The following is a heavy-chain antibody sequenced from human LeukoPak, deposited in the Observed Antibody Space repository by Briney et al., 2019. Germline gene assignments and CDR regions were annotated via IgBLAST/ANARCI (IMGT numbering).Heavy chain of an antibody. CDR2: IYWNDDA. J-gene: IGHJ4*02. Sequence: ESAPTLVKPTQTLTLTCTFSGFSLSTAGLGVSWFRQSPGKALEWLALIYWNDDARYSPSLRSRLTITKDTSKNQVVLTMTNMDPVDTATYYCAHRQKSYDYWSLMQYWGRGTLVTVSS. CDR1: GFSLSTAGLG. CDR3: AHRQKSYDYWSLMQY. V-gene: IGHV2-5*01. D-gene: IGHD3-3*01.